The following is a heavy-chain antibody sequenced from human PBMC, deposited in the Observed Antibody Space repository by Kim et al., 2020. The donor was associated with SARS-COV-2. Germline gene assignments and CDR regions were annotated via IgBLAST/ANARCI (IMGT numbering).Heavy chain of an antibody. CDR2: IWYDGSNK. V-gene: IGHV3-33*06. Sequence: GGSLRLSCAASGFTFSSYAMHWVRQAPGKGLEWVAVIWYDGSNKYYADSVKGRFTISRDNSKNTLYLQMNSLRAEDTAVYYCAKGGSGGSCYSFRCYGMDVWGQGTTVTVSS. CDR3: AKGGSGGSCYSFRCYGMDV. CDR1: GFTFSSYA. J-gene: IGHJ6*02. D-gene: IGHD2-15*01.